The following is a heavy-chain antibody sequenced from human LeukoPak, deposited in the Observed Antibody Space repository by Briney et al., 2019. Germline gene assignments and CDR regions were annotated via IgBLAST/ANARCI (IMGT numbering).Heavy chain of an antibody. CDR3: ATYKRSSSGYYFYYFDY. J-gene: IGHJ4*02. V-gene: IGHV4-39*01. CDR2: IYYSGST. CDR1: GGSISSSNYY. Sequence: SETLSLTCTVSGGSISSSNYYWGWIRQPPGKGLEWIGSIYYSGSTYYNPSLKSRATISVDTSKNQFSLKLSSVTAADTAVYYCATYKRSSSGYYFYYFDYWGQGTLVTVSS. D-gene: IGHD3-22*01.